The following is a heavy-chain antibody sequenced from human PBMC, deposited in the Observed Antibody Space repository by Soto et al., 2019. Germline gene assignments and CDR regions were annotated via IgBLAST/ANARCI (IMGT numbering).Heavy chain of an antibody. D-gene: IGHD3-10*01. Sequence: SLKVSCKASGYTFTSYTISWVRQAPGQGLEWMGRIIPILGIANYAQKFQGRVTTTADKSTSTAYMELSSLRSEDTAVYYCARDRFYGSGSYQYFDYWGQGTLVNVSS. CDR1: GYTFTSYT. CDR3: ARDRFYGSGSYQYFDY. V-gene: IGHV1-69*04. CDR2: IIPILGIA. J-gene: IGHJ4*02.